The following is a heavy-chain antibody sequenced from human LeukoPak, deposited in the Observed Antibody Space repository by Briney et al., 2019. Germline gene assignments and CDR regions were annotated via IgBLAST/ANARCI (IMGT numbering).Heavy chain of an antibody. D-gene: IGHD3-9*01. CDR1: GDSVSSGNYY. CDR2: MSPSGTT. V-gene: IGHV4-61*01. Sequence: PSGTLSLTCTVSGDSVSSGNYYLSWIRQPPRKGLDWITYMSPSGTTNYNPSLKSRVTISVDTSKNQFSLKLSSATAADTAVYYCARNYDILTGNWFDPWGQGTLVTVSS. J-gene: IGHJ5*02. CDR3: ARNYDILTGNWFDP.